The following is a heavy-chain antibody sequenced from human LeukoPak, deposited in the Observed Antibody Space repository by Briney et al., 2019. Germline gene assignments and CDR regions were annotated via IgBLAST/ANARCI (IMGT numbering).Heavy chain of an antibody. J-gene: IGHJ4*02. CDR2: ISYDGSNK. Sequence: QTGGSLRLSCAASGFTFSSYGMHWVRQAPGKGLEWVAVISYDGSNKYYADSVKGRFTISRDNSKNTLYLQMNSLRAEDTAVYYCAKDKGTSGSIDYWGQGTLVTVSS. CDR1: GFTFSSYG. CDR3: AKDKGTSGSIDY. V-gene: IGHV3-30*18. D-gene: IGHD5-12*01.